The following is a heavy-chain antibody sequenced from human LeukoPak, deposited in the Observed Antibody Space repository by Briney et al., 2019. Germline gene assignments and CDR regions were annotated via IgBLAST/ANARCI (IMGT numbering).Heavy chain of an antibody. J-gene: IGHJ1*01. CDR1: GFTFSSYE. V-gene: IGHV3-21*01. CDR3: VRDLMGSGSTTAYLHH. Sequence: GGSLRLSCAASGFTFSSYEMNWVRQAPGKGLEWVSSISRSSRHVYYAGSVKGRSTISRDNAKNSLYLQMNSLRAEDMAVYFCVRDLMGSGSTTAYLHHWGQGTLVTVSS. D-gene: IGHD1-1*01. CDR2: ISRSSRHV.